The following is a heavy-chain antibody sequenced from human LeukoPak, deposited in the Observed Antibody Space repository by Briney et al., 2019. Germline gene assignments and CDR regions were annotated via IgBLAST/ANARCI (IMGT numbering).Heavy chain of an antibody. Sequence: QPGGSLRLSCAASGFTFGSYGMHWVRQAPGKGLEWVAFIRYDGSNKYYADSVKGRFTISRDNSKNTLYLQMNSLRAEDTAVYYCAKAGGSYLASDYWGQGTLVTVSS. CDR2: IRYDGSNK. J-gene: IGHJ4*02. CDR1: GFTFGSYG. CDR3: AKAGGSYLASDY. D-gene: IGHD1-26*01. V-gene: IGHV3-30*02.